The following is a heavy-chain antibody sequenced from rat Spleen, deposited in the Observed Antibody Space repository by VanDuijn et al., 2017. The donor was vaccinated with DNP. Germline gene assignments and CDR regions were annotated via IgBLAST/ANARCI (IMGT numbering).Heavy chain of an antibody. V-gene: IGHV4-2*01. J-gene: IGHJ3*01. Sequence: EVKLVESGGGLVQPGRSLNLSCATSGLNFADYWMGWVRQAPGKGLEWIGEINENSRIINYLPSLKDRFTISRDNAKNSLYLQMTNLGYEDTAIYYCVTRVTGSDNWVAYWGQGTLVTVSS. CDR3: VTRVTGSDNWVAY. CDR1: GLNFADYW. CDR2: INENSRII. D-gene: IGHD5-1*01.